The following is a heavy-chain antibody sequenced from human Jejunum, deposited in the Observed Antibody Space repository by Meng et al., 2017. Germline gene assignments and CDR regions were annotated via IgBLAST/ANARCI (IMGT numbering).Heavy chain of an antibody. D-gene: IGHD3-16*01. CDR1: GFIFSSTV. V-gene: IGHV3-23*01. CDR2: ISDSGDIT. Sequence: GESLKISCAASGFIFSSTVMSWIRQAPGKGLEWVAVISDSGDITFHADSVKGRFTVFRDNSKNTLFLQMNNLRAEDTAVYYCGKDSSYWGQGTVVTVSS. CDR3: GKDSSY. J-gene: IGHJ4*02.